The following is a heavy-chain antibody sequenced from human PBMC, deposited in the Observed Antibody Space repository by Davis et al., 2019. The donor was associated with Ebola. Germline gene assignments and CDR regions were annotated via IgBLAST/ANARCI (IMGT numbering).Heavy chain of an antibody. CDR2: IWYDGSNK. CDR1: GFTFSSYG. D-gene: IGHD1-26*01. J-gene: IGHJ6*02. Sequence: GESLKISCAASGFTFSSYGMHWVRQAPGKGLGWVAVIWYDGSNKYYADSVKGRFTISRDNSKNTLYLQMNSLRAEDTAVYYCARDSRATIVGAYYYYGMDVWGQGTTVTVSS. CDR3: ARDSRATIVGAYYYYGMDV. V-gene: IGHV3-33*01.